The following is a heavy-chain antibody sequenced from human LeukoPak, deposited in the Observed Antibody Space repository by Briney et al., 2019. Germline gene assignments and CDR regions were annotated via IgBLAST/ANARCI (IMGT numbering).Heavy chain of an antibody. CDR3: ARTGPWSGYDNYYYYMDV. CDR2: ISAYNGNT. J-gene: IGHJ6*03. Sequence: ASVKVSCKASGYTFTSYGISWVRQAPGQGLEWMGWISAYNGNTTYAQKLQGRVTMTTDTSTSTAYMELRSLRSDDTAVYYCARTGPWSGYDNYYYYMDVWGKGTTVTVSS. CDR1: GYTFTSYG. D-gene: IGHD3-3*01. V-gene: IGHV1-18*01.